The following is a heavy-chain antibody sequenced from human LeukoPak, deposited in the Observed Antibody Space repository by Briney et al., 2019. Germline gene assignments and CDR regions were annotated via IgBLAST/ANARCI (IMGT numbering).Heavy chain of an antibody. CDR3: AKGGIAAAGFLTPFDY. Sequence: GGSLRLSCAASGFSFSSYAMSWVRQAPGKGLDWVSVISGSGGSTDYAESVKGRFTISRDNSKNTLYLQMNSLRAEDTAVYYCAKGGIAAAGFLTPFDYWGQGTLVTVSS. CDR1: GFSFSSYA. V-gene: IGHV3-23*01. J-gene: IGHJ4*02. CDR2: ISGSGGST. D-gene: IGHD6-13*01.